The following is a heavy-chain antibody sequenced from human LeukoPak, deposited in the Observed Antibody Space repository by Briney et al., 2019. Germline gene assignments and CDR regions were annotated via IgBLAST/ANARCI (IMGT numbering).Heavy chain of an antibody. J-gene: IGHJ6*02. D-gene: IGHD3-9*01. CDR1: GFTFSSYW. Sequence: GGSLRLSCAASGFTFSSYWMHWVRQAPGKGLVWVSRINSDGSSTSYADSVKGRFTISRDNAKNTLYLQMNSLRAEDTAVYYCARGVRYFDWLNGPGQNMDVWGQGTTVTVSS. CDR3: ARGVRYFDWLNGPGQNMDV. CDR2: INSDGSST. V-gene: IGHV3-74*01.